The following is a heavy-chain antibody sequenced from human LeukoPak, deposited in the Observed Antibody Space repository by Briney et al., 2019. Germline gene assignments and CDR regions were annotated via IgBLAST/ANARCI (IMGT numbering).Heavy chain of an antibody. J-gene: IGHJ4*02. CDR1: GYTFTGYY. CDR3: ARDQNVLLWFGEFNY. CDR2: INPNSGGT. D-gene: IGHD3-10*01. Sequence: ASVKVSCKASGYTFTGYYMHWVRQAPGQGLEWMGWINPNSGGTSYAQKFQGRVTMTRDTSTSTVYMELSSLRSEDTAVYYCARDQNVLLWFGEFNYWGQGTLVTVSS. V-gene: IGHV1-2*02.